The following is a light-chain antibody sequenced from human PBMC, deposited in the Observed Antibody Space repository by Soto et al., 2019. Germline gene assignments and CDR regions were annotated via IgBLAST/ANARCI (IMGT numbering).Light chain of an antibody. CDR1: SGSMGSNY. CDR3: YSFTSGNTLYV. J-gene: IGLJ1*01. V-gene: IGLV6-57*02. Sequence: NFMLTQPHSVSESPGKTVTISCTGSSGSMGSNYVQWFQQRPGSAPTTVIFEDNQRPSGVSDRFSGSVDSSSNSASLTISGLQTEDEADYYCYSFTSGNTLYVFGTGTKLTVL. CDR2: EDN.